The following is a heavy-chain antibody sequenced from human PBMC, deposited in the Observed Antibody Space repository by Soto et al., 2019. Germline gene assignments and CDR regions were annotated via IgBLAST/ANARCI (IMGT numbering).Heavy chain of an antibody. D-gene: IGHD3-22*01. CDR2: ISGSGGST. V-gene: IGHV3-23*01. J-gene: IGHJ3*02. CDR1: GFTFSSYA. CDR3: AKDREYYDSSGYDAFDI. Sequence: GGSLRLSCAASGFTFSSYAMSWVRQAPGKGLEWVSAISGSGGSTYYADSVKGRFTISRDNSKNTLYLQMNSLRAEDTAVYYCAKDREYYDSSGYDAFDIWGQGTMVTVSS.